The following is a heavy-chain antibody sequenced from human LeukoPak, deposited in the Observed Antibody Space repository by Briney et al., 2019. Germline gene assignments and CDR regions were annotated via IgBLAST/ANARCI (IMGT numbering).Heavy chain of an antibody. J-gene: IGHJ4*01. CDR3: AKYTSGTSYRGLDQ. Sequence: RGAPRLLCCASGLAVSSNYNRRVLQAPGEGVEGFSTNICCAANTYYADSVKGRFTISRDDSKNTVYLQMNSLRAEDTAVYSCAKYTSGTSYRGLDQWGHGTLVTVSS. D-gene: IGHD3-10*01. CDR1: GLAVSSNY. CDR2: NICCAANT. V-gene: IGHV3-23*01.